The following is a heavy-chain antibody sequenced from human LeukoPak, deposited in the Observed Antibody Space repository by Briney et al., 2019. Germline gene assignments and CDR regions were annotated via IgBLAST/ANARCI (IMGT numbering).Heavy chain of an antibody. Sequence: SETLSLTCTVSGGSISSYYWSWIRQPPGKGLEWIGYIYYSGSTNYNPSLKSRVTISVDTSKNQFSLKLSSVTAADTAVYYCARGGSYSGYDPFDYWGQGTLVTVSS. J-gene: IGHJ4*02. V-gene: IGHV4-59*01. CDR2: IYYSGST. CDR3: ARGGSYSGYDPFDY. CDR1: GGSISSYY. D-gene: IGHD5-12*01.